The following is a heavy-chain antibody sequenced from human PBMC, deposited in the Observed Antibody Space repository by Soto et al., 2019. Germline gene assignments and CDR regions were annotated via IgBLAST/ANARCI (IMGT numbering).Heavy chain of an antibody. D-gene: IGHD3-22*01. J-gene: IGHJ1*01. V-gene: IGHV1-46*01. CDR3: AREAINSSGYSRYFQH. CDR1: GYTFTHYH. CDR2: INPSGGST. Sequence: GASVKVSCKASGYTFTHYHVYWVRQAPGRGLEWLGMINPSGGSTTYAQNLQGRVTMTRDTSTNTVYMELSSLRSEDTAVYYCAREAINSSGYSRYFQHWRQGTLVTVS.